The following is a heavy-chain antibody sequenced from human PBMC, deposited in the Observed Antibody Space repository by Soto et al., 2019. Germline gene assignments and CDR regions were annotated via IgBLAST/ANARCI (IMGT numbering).Heavy chain of an antibody. Sequence: SSETLSLTCTVSGGSISSSSYYWGWIRQPPGKGLEWIGSIYYSGSTYYNPSLKSRVTISVDTSKNQFSLKLSSVTAADTAVYYCARQLEYDFWSGYPNWFDPWGQGTLVTVSS. V-gene: IGHV4-39*01. CDR2: IYYSGST. CDR1: GGSISSSSYY. D-gene: IGHD3-3*01. J-gene: IGHJ5*02. CDR3: ARQLEYDFWSGYPNWFDP.